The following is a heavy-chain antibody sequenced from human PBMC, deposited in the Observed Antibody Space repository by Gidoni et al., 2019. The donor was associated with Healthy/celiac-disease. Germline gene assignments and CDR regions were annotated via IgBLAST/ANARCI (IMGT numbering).Heavy chain of an antibody. J-gene: IGHJ4*02. CDR1: GGSISSSSYY. D-gene: IGHD1-26*01. CDR3: ARYRWELIDY. Sequence: QLQLQESGPGLVKPSETLSLTCTVSGGSISSSSYYWGWLRQPPGKGLEWIGSIYYSGSTYYNPSLKSRVTISVDTSKNQFSLKLSSVTAADTAVYYCARYRWELIDYWGQGTLVTVSS. CDR2: IYYSGST. V-gene: IGHV4-39*01.